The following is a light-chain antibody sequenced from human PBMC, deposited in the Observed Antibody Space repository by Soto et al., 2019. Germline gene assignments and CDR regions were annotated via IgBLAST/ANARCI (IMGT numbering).Light chain of an antibody. CDR2: GAS. V-gene: IGKV3-20*01. CDR3: QQYGSSPPVT. CDR1: QSVSSSY. J-gene: IGKJ1*01. Sequence: EIVLTQSPGTLSLSPGERATLSCRASQSVSSSYLAWYQQKPGQAPRLLIYGASSRATGIPDRFSGSGSGTAFTLTISRLEPEDFAVYYCQQYGSSPPVTFGQGTNEEIK.